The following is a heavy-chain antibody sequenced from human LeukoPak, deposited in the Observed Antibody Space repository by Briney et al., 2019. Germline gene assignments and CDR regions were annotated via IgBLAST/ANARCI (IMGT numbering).Heavy chain of an antibody. CDR2: IIPIFGTA. CDR1: GGTFTSYA. Sequence: ASVKVSCKASGGTFTSYAISWVRQAPGQGLEWMGGIIPIFGTANYAQKFQGRVTITTDESTSTAYMELSSLRSEDTAVYYCASLRGYSGYAGFDPWGQGTLVTVSS. J-gene: IGHJ5*02. CDR3: ASLRGYSGYAGFDP. D-gene: IGHD5-12*01. V-gene: IGHV1-69*05.